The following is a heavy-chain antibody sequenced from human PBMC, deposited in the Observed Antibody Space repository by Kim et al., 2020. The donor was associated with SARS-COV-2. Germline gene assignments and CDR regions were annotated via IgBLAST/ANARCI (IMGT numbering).Heavy chain of an antibody. V-gene: IGHV4-30-2*05. Sequence: LKSRVTISVDTSKTQFSLKLSSVTAADTAVYYCARANYDILTGYPSNFDYWGQGTLVTVSS. CDR3: ARANYDILTGYPSNFDY. D-gene: IGHD3-9*01. J-gene: IGHJ4*02.